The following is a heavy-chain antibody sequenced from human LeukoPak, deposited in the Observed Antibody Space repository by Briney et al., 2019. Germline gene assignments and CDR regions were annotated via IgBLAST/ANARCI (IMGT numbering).Heavy chain of an antibody. Sequence: SETLSLTCTVSGGSINSDNYYWGWIRQPPGKGLEWIVSIYYSGTTSYNPSLKSRLTISEDTPKNQLSLRLTSVTAADTAVYYCAYGRRGYNIIDYWGQGTLVTVSS. CDR2: IYYSGTT. D-gene: IGHD5-24*01. V-gene: IGHV4-39*01. CDR1: GGSINSDNYY. CDR3: AYGRRGYNIIDY. J-gene: IGHJ4*02.